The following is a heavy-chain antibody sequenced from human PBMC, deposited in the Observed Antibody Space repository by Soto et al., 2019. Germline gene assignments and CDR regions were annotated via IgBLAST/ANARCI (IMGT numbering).Heavy chain of an antibody. Sequence: GGSLGLSCVASGFSFSSYTMNGVRQAPGKGLEWVSGVNGGNTYYADSVKGRFSISRDNSKNTLYLQLNSLRAEDTAIYYCAKDRMGASGWFDPWGQGTPVTVSS. CDR2: VNGGNT. D-gene: IGHD1-26*01. CDR3: AKDRMGASGWFDP. CDR1: GFSFSSYT. J-gene: IGHJ5*02. V-gene: IGHV3-23*01.